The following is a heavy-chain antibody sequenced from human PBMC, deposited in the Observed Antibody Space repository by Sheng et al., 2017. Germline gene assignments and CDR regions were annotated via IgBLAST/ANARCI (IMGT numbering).Heavy chain of an antibody. CDR1: GFTFSNYN. Sequence: EVQLVESGGGLVEPGGSLRVSCAASGFTFSNYNINWVRQAPGKGLEWVSCISSGSSYIYYADSVKDRFTISRDNAKNSLYLLMNSLTAEDTAVYYCARVSQVAFDIWGQGTMVTVSP. CDR2: ISSGSSYI. J-gene: IGHJ3*02. CDR3: ARVSQVAFDI. V-gene: IGHV3-21*01.